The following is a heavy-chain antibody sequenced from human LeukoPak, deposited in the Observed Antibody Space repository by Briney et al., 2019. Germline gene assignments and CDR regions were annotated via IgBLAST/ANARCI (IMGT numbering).Heavy chain of an antibody. CDR1: GGSISSYY. Sequence: PSETLSLTCTVSGGSISSYYWSWIRQPPGKGLEWIGYIYYSGSTNYNPSLKSRVTISVDTSKNQFSLKLSSVTAADTAVYYCARSRYSSGEFDYWGQGTLVTVSS. CDR2: IYYSGST. CDR3: ARSRYSSGEFDY. V-gene: IGHV4-59*08. J-gene: IGHJ4*02. D-gene: IGHD6-19*01.